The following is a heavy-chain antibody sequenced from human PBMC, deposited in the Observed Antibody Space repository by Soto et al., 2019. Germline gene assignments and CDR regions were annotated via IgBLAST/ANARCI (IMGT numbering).Heavy chain of an antibody. J-gene: IGHJ6*02. CDR2: FDPEDGET. Sequence: ASVKVSCKVSGYTLTELSMHWVRQAPGKGLECMGGFDPEDGETIYAQKFQGRVTMTEDTSTDTAYMELSSLRSEDTAVYYCATAVYYDFWSGPLDYYYGMDVWGQGTTVTVSS. CDR3: ATAVYYDFWSGPLDYYYGMDV. D-gene: IGHD3-3*01. CDR1: GYTLTELS. V-gene: IGHV1-24*01.